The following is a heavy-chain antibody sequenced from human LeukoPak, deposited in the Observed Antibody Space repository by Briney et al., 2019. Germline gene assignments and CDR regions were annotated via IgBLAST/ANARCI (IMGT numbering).Heavy chain of an antibody. CDR1: GYTFNTFG. Sequence: ASVKVSCKASGYTFNTFGITWVRQAPGQGLEWLGWIAVYNGDTNYAQKFQGRVTLTTDTSTNTAYMELTSLTSDDTAVYYCARDTYYYDSSGYWADYWGQGTLVTVSS. V-gene: IGHV1-18*01. CDR2: IAVYNGDT. CDR3: ARDTYYYDSSGYWADY. D-gene: IGHD3-22*01. J-gene: IGHJ4*02.